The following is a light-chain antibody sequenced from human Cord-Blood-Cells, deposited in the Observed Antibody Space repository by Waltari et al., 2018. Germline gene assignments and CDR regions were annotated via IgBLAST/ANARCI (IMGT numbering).Light chain of an antibody. V-gene: IGKV3-20*01. CDR2: GAS. CDR3: QQYGSSPS. Sequence: EIVLTQSPGTLSLSPGERATLSCRASQSVSSSYLAWYQQKPGQAPSLLIDGASSRATVIPDRFSGGGSRTDSTLTISRLEPEDVAVYYCQQYGSSPSFGQGTKLEIK. CDR1: QSVSSSY. J-gene: IGKJ2*03.